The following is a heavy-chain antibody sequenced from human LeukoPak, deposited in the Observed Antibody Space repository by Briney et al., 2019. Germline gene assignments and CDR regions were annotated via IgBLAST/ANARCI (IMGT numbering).Heavy chain of an antibody. CDR1: GFTFSSYG. Sequence: GGSLRLSCAASGFTFSSYGMHWVRQAPGKGLEWVAVISFDGSNKYCSDSVKGRFTISRDNSKNTLYLQMNSLRAEDKAVYYCAKDPIPGRIAAVGTGWFDCWGQGTLVTVSS. CDR2: ISFDGSNK. CDR3: AKDPIPGRIAAVGTGWFDC. D-gene: IGHD6-13*01. J-gene: IGHJ5*01. V-gene: IGHV3-30*18.